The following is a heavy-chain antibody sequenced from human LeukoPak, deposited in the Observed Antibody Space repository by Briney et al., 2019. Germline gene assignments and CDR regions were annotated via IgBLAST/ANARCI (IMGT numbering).Heavy chain of an antibody. CDR3: ARLRDLYNVFEY. V-gene: IGHV4-59*12. D-gene: IGHD1-1*01. CDR1: GGSISNSY. J-gene: IGHJ4*02. CDR2: IYYGGKT. Sequence: SETLSLNCTVSGGSISNSYWSWIRQPPGKGLEWIGYIYYGGKTNYNPSLKSRVAMSVDTSKNHFSLKLSSLTAADTAVYYCARLRDLYNVFEYWGQGALVTVSS.